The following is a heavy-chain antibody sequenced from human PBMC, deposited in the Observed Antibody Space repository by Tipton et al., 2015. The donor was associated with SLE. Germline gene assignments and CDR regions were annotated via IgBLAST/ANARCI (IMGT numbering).Heavy chain of an antibody. CDR2: VYYTGNT. CDR3: AREVTPENSKLSGPLDY. V-gene: IGHV4-39*07. CDR1: GDSISSTSYY. J-gene: IGHJ4*02. Sequence: GLVKPSETLSVNCTVSGDSISSTSYYWGWIRQPPGKGLEWVGTVYYTGNTFYNPSLKSRVTISVDRSRNEFSLELRSVTAADTRLYYCAREVTPENSKLSGPLDYWGQGALVTVSS. D-gene: IGHD2-21*02.